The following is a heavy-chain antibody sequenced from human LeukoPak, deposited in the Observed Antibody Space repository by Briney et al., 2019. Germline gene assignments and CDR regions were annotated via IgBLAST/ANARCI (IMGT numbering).Heavy chain of an antibody. CDR3: TREQYGDCFDF. J-gene: IGHJ4*02. V-gene: IGHV3-7*01. Sequence: GGSLRLSCAAPGFTFSSYWMSWVRQAPGMGLEWVANIKQDGSKKYYVDSVKGRFTIPRDNAKNSLYLQMNSLRGEDTAVYYCTREQYGDCFDFWGQGTLVTVSS. CDR1: GFTFSSYW. D-gene: IGHD4-17*01. CDR2: IKQDGSKK.